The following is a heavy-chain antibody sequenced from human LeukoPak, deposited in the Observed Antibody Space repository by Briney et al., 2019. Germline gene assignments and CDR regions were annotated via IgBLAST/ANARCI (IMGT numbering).Heavy chain of an antibody. D-gene: IGHD1-1*01. CDR2: IRDDGTYI. J-gene: IGHJ4*02. V-gene: IGHV3-21*01. Sequence: GGSLRLSCAASGITFASYSMNWVRQAPGKGQEWVSSIRDDGTYIYNAGSVKGRFTISRDNAQASLYLQMISLRADDTAVYYCARVSGRLERQSDLDYWGQGTPVIVSS. CDR3: ARVSGRLERQSDLDY. CDR1: GITFASYS.